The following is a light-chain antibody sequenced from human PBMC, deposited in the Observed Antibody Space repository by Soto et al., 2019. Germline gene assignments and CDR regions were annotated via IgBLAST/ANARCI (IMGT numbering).Light chain of an antibody. Sequence: EIVLTQSPGTLSLSPGRRATLSCRASQTVSRSYFAWYQQKPGQAPRLLIYGASARATGIPDRFSGTGSGTESTLTISRLEPEDFAVYFCQHFDNSPTFGGGTKVDIK. CDR2: GAS. CDR3: QHFDNSPT. J-gene: IGKJ4*01. V-gene: IGKV3-20*01. CDR1: QTVSRSY.